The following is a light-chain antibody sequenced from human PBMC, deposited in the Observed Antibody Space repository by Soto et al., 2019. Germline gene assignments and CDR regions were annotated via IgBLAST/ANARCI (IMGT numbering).Light chain of an antibody. CDR3: QQSYSTPRT. V-gene: IGKV1-39*01. Sequence: DIQMTQSPSSLSASVGDRVTIACRTSQSISNYLNWYQQKPGKAPKLLIYAAFSLQSGVPSRFSGSGSGTEFTLTISSLPAEDFATYSCQQSYSTPRTFGQGTKVEIK. J-gene: IGKJ1*01. CDR1: QSISNY. CDR2: AAF.